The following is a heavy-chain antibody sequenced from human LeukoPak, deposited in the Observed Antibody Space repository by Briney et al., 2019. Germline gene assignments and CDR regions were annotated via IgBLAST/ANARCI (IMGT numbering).Heavy chain of an antibody. Sequence: ASVKVSCKASGYTFTSYYMHWVRQAPGQGLESMGIINPSGGSTSYAQKFQGRVTMTRDMSTSTVYMELSSLRSEDTAVYYCARKSASGNYPLDYWGQGTLVTVSS. D-gene: IGHD3-10*01. CDR1: GYTFTSYY. V-gene: IGHV1-46*01. CDR2: INPSGGST. CDR3: ARKSASGNYPLDY. J-gene: IGHJ4*02.